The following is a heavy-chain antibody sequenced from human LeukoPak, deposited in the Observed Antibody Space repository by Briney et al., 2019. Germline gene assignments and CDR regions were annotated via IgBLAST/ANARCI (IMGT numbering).Heavy chain of an antibody. Sequence: GGSLRLSCAASGFTFSSYPMSWVRQAPGKGLQWVSAISNGGGSAYYADSVKGRITIPSDNTKSTLYLQMKSLRAEATAIYYCAARPRMPPRFDHWGQGTLVTVSS. D-gene: IGHD1-14*01. CDR1: GFTFSSYP. CDR3: AARPRMPPRFDH. J-gene: IGHJ5*02. CDR2: ISNGGGSA. V-gene: IGHV3-23*01.